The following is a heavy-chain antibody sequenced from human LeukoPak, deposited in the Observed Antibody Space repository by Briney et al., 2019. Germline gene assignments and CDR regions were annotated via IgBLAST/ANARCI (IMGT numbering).Heavy chain of an antibody. Sequence: SETLSLTCAVYGGSFSGYYWSWIRQPPGKGLEWIGEINHSGSTNYNPSLKSRVTISVDTSKNQFSLKLSSVTAADTAVYYCAALDSGRDLWGRGTLVTVSS. CDR3: AALDSGRDL. V-gene: IGHV4-34*01. CDR2: INHSGST. J-gene: IGHJ2*01. CDR1: GGSFSGYY.